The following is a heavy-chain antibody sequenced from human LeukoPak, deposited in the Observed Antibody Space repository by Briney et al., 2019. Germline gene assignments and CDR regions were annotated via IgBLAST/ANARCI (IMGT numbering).Heavy chain of an antibody. V-gene: IGHV4-38-2*02. D-gene: IGHD4-17*01. CDR3: ARVGDYGASRYFDY. J-gene: IGHJ4*02. CDR2: LYHSGST. Sequence: PSETLSLTCIVYGGSISSYYWGWIRQPPGKGLEWIGSLYHSGSTYFNPSLKSRVTISVDTSKNQFSLKLRSVTAADTAVYYCARVGDYGASRYFDYWGQGTLVTVSS. CDR1: GGSISSYY.